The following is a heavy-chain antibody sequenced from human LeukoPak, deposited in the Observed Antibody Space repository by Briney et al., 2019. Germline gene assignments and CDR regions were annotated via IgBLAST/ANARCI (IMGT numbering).Heavy chain of an antibody. CDR3: ARVRARSYCSSTSCYGY. CDR1: GYTFSSYG. J-gene: IGHJ4*02. CDR2: IKQDGSEK. V-gene: IGHV3-7*01. D-gene: IGHD2-2*01. Sequence: GGSLRLSCAASGYTFSSYGMHWVRQAQGKGLEWVANIKQDGSEKYYVDSVKGRFTISRDNAKNPLYLQMNSLRAEDIAVYYCARVRARSYCSSTSCYGYWGQGTLVTVSS.